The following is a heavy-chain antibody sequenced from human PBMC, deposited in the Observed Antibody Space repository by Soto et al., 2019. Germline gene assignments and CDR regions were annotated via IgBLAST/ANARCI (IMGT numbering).Heavy chain of an antibody. J-gene: IGHJ4*02. Sequence: GGSLRLSCAASGFTFSSYSMNWVRQAPGKGLEWVSSISSSSSYIYYADSVKGRFTISRDNAKNSLYLQMNSLRAEDTAVYYCASATMVRGVNVNKWGQGTLVTVSS. CDR3: ASATMVRGVNVNK. V-gene: IGHV3-21*01. CDR1: GFTFSSYS. CDR2: ISSSSSYI. D-gene: IGHD3-10*01.